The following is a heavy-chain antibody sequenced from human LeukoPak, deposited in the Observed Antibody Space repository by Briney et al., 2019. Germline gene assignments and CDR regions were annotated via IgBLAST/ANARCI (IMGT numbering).Heavy chain of an antibody. CDR2: IGTDGSGT. CDR1: GFTFSSYP. CDR3: ARGSSYGFDI. V-gene: IGHV3-74*01. J-gene: IGHJ3*02. Sequence: PGGSLSLSCSASGFTFSSYPMHWVRQAPGKGLVWVSRIGTDGSGTAYADSVKGRFTISRDNAKNTLHLLMNSLRAEDTAVYYCARGSSYGFDIWGHGTMVTVSS.